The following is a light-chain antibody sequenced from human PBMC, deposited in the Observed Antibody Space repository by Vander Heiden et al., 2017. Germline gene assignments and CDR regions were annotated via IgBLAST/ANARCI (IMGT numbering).Light chain of an antibody. CDR1: SLRSYY. CDR3: NSRGSSGNHP. V-gene: IGLV3-19*01. J-gene: IGLJ2*01. Sequence: SSELTQDPAVSVALGQTVRITCQGDSLRSYYASWYQQKPGQAPVLVIYGKNNRPSGIPDRFSGSSSGNTASLTITGAQAEDEADYYCNSRGSSGNHPFGGGTKLTVL. CDR2: GKN.